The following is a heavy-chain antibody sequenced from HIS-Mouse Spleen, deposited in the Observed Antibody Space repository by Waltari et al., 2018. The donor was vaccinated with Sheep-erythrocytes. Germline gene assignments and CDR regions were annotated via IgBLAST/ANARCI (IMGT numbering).Heavy chain of an antibody. J-gene: IGHJ4*02. V-gene: IGHV4-39*01. D-gene: IGHD5-18*01. CDR2: IYYSGRT. CDR1: GGSISSSSYY. CDR3: ARHKDTAMVHFDY. Sequence: QLQLQESGPGLVKPSETLSLTCTVSGGSISSSSYYWGWIRQPPGKGLEWLGSIYYSGRTYYNPSPKSRVTISVDTSKNQFSLKLSSVTAADTAVYYCARHKDTAMVHFDYWGQGTLVTVSS.